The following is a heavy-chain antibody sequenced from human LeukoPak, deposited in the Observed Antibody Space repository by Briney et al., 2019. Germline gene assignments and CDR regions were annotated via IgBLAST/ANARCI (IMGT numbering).Heavy chain of an antibody. V-gene: IGHV3-23*01. CDR2: ITESGDST. D-gene: IGHD2-2*01. CDR3: ARDGGWRPAAD. CDR1: GLTFSSYA. Sequence: GGSLRLSCAASGLTFSSYAMSWVRQAPGKGLEWVSSITESGDSTYYADSVKGRFTISRDNSKDTLYLQMNTLRAEDTAIYFCARDGGWRPAADWGQGTLVTVSS. J-gene: IGHJ4*02.